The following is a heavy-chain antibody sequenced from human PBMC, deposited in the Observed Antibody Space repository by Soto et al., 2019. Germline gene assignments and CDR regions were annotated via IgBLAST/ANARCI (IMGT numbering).Heavy chain of an antibody. V-gene: IGHV4-4*02. CDR3: ASKFGELLADAFDI. CDR1: NASISSRKW. J-gene: IGHJ3*02. CDR2: IYQRGSI. Sequence: SETLSLTCTVSNASISSRKWWTWVRQTPGKGLEWIGEIYQRGSINHNPSLKSRVTMSVDKSKNQFSLKMTSVTAADTGVYYCASKFGELLADAFDIWGQGTVVT. D-gene: IGHD3-10*01.